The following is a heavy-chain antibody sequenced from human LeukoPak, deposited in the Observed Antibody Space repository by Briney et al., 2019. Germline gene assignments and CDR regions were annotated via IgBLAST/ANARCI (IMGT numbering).Heavy chain of an antibody. D-gene: IGHD6-19*01. CDR2: INPSGGST. Sequence: ASVKVSCKASGYTFTGYYMHWVRQAPGQGLEWMGIINPSGGSTSYAQKFQGRVTMTRDTSTSTVCMELSSLRSEDTAVYYCGTLAVAGPYYFDYWGQGTLVTVSS. V-gene: IGHV1-46*01. CDR3: GTLAVAGPYYFDY. J-gene: IGHJ4*02. CDR1: GYTFTGYY.